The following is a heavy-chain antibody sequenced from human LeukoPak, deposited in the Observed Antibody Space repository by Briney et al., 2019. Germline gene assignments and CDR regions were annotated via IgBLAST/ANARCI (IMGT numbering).Heavy chain of an antibody. Sequence: GGSLRLSCTASGFTLGGHDMHWVRQTTGDGLEWLAAVSAGHHAFYAGSVKGRFTVSREDAKNSLYLQMNSLRDGDTAVYYCVREARGYHYTYFDYWGQGSLVTVSS. V-gene: IGHV3-13*01. CDR2: VSAGHHA. J-gene: IGHJ4*02. CDR3: VREARGYHYTYFDY. CDR1: GFTLGGHD. D-gene: IGHD5-18*01.